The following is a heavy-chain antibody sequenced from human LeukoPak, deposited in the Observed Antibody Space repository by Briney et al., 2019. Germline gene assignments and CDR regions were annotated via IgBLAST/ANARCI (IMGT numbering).Heavy chain of an antibody. Sequence: GESLKISCKGSGYSFTSYWISWVRQMPGKGLEWMGRIDPSDAYTNYSPSFQGHVTISSDKSISTAYLHWSSLKASDTAMYYCARHGGYSSSGQVYWGQGTLVTVSS. CDR3: ARHGGYSSSGQVY. J-gene: IGHJ4*02. D-gene: IGHD6-13*01. CDR1: GYSFTSYW. CDR2: IDPSDAYT. V-gene: IGHV5-10-1*01.